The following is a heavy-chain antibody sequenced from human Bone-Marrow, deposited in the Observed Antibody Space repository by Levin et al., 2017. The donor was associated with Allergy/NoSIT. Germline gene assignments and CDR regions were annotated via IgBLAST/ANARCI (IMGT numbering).Heavy chain of an antibody. D-gene: IGHD5-12*01. CDR1: GFTFSNFG. J-gene: IGHJ4*02. CDR3: AKDPRYSGYDNSATTNYFDF. V-gene: IGHV3-30*18. Sequence: GGSLRLSCAASGFTFSNFGMHWVRQAPGKGLEWVALISFDGTFKSYTNSVKGRFTVARDNVKKIFFLQMNNLTAEDTAVYFCAKDPRYSGYDNSATTNYFDFWGQGTLVTVSS. CDR2: ISFDGTFK.